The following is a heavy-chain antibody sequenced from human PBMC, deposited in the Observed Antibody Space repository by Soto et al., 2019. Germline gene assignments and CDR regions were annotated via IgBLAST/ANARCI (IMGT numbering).Heavy chain of an antibody. CDR3: ARPQGGGYDLNY. Sequence: QVPLVESGGGLVKPGGSLRLSCAASGFTFSDYYMSWIRQAPGKGLERVSYITRSSTYTNYADSVKGRFTISRDNAKNSLYLQMNSLRAEDTAVYYCARPQGGGYDLNYWGQGTLVTVSS. D-gene: IGHD5-12*01. V-gene: IGHV3-11*05. CDR2: ITRSSTYT. J-gene: IGHJ4*02. CDR1: GFTFSDYY.